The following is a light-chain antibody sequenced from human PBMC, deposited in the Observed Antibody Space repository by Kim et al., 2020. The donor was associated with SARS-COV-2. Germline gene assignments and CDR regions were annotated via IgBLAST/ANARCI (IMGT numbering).Light chain of an antibody. J-gene: IGKJ4*02. V-gene: IGKV1-5*01. CDR1: RRISSW. Sequence: AAGDSRATNCRAGRRISSWLAWYQQKTAKAATHLLYDASSMERRVLPRLCGSRAGTEFILTTISRQPDDDAAYYCQQQNGIPPWTFGGGTKVDIK. CDR2: DAS. CDR3: QQQNGIPPWT.